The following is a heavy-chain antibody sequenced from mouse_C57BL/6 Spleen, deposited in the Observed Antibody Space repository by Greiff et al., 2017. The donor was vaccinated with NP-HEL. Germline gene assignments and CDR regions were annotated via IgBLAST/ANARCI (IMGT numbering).Heavy chain of an antibody. CDR3: ARDSNYSYAMDY. Sequence: QVQLQQSGAELMKPGASVKLSCKATGYTFTGYWIEWVKQSPGHGLEWIGEILPGSGSTSYNEKFKGKATFTADTSSNTAYMQLSSLTTEDSAIYYCARDSNYSYAMDYWGQGTSVTVSS. CDR1: GYTFTGYW. D-gene: IGHD2-5*01. J-gene: IGHJ4*01. CDR2: ILPGSGST. V-gene: IGHV1-9*01.